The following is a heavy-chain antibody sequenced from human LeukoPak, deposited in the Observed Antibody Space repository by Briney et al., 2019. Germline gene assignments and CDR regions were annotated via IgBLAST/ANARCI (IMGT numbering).Heavy chain of an antibody. Sequence: PGGSLRLSCAASGFTFSAYTMNWVRQAPGKGLEWVSSISSSSSYIYYADSVKGRFTISRDNARNSLYLQMDSLRAEDTAVYYCATDAWGGLDSWGQGTLVTVSS. D-gene: IGHD3-16*01. CDR1: GFTFSAYT. V-gene: IGHV3-21*01. J-gene: IGHJ4*02. CDR2: ISSSSSYI. CDR3: ATDAWGGLDS.